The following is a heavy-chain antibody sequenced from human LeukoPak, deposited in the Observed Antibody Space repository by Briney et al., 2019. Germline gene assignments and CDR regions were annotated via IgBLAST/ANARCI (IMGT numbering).Heavy chain of an antibody. Sequence: GGSLRLSCAPSGFTVSSNYMSWVRQAPGKGLEWVSVISSGGTTYYADSVKGRFTISRDNSKNTLYLQMNSLRAEDTAVYYCARAKEMATITDYWGQGTLVTVSS. CDR2: ISSGGTT. CDR3: ARAKEMATITDY. CDR1: GFTVSSNY. D-gene: IGHD5-24*01. J-gene: IGHJ4*02. V-gene: IGHV3-66*01.